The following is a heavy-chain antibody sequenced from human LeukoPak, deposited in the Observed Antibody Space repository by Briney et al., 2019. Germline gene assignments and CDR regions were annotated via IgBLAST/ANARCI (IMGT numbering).Heavy chain of an antibody. J-gene: IGHJ4*02. CDR3: ATDLIVGPTTDLDY. D-gene: IGHD1-26*01. Sequence: ASVKVSCNVSRYTLTELSIHWVRQAPGKGLEWMGGFDPKDGGTIYAQNFQGRVTLTEDTSTDTAYMELSSLRSEDTAVYYCATDLIVGPTTDLDYWGQGTLVTVSS. V-gene: IGHV1-24*01. CDR2: FDPKDGGT. CDR1: RYTLTELS.